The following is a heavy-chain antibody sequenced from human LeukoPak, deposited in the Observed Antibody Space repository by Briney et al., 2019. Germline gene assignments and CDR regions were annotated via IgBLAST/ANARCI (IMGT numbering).Heavy chain of an antibody. V-gene: IGHV4-30-2*01. J-gene: IGHJ4*02. D-gene: IGHD3-10*01. Sequence: SQTLSLTCAVSGGSISSGGYSWSWIRQPPGKGLEWIGYIYHSGSTYYNPSLKSRVTISVDRSKNQFSLKLSSVTAADPAVYYCARGSTMVRGVIDYWGQGTLVTVSS. CDR1: GGSISSGGYS. CDR2: IYHSGST. CDR3: ARGSTMVRGVIDY.